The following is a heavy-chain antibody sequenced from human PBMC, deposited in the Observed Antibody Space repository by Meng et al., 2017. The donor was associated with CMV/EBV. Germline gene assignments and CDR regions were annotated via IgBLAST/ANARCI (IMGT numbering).Heavy chain of an antibody. D-gene: IGHD2-15*01. V-gene: IGHV4-59*01. Sequence: SETLSLTCTVSGGSISSYYWSWTRQPPGKGLEWIGYIYYSGSTNYNPSLKSRVTISVDMSKNQFSLKLSSVTAADTAVYYCARGGGICSGGSCYPLGYYGMDVWGQGTTVTVSS. CDR3: ARGGGICSGGSCYPLGYYGMDV. CDR2: IYYSGST. J-gene: IGHJ6*02. CDR1: GGSISSYY.